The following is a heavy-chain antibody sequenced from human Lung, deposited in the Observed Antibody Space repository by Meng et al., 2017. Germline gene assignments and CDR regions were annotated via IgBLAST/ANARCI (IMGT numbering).Heavy chain of an antibody. V-gene: IGHV3-73*02. CDR1: GFIFSGSD. D-gene: IGHD6-19*01. CDR3: TVYITGHI. J-gene: IGHJ3*02. CDR2: IITKTNNYAT. Sequence: GQLWGAGGGLVQPGGSLKLSCAASGFIFSGSDIHWVRQASGKGLEWVGRIITKTNNYATAYAASVKGRFTISRDDSLTTAYLQMNSLRSEDTALYYCTVYITGHIWGRGTMVTVSS.